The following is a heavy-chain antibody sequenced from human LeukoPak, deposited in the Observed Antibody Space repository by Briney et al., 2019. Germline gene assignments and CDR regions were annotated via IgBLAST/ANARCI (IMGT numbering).Heavy chain of an antibody. D-gene: IGHD1-7*01. CDR3: ARVLIGTLDY. CDR1: GGSFSDHF. CDR2: VTHSGST. V-gene: IGHV4-34*01. J-gene: IGHJ4*02. Sequence: SETLSLTCAVYGGSFSDHFWTWVRQPPGKGLEWIEEVTHSGSTNSNPSLKSRVTVSVDTSKNQFSLNLSSVTAADTAVYYCARVLIGTLDYRGQGILVTVSS.